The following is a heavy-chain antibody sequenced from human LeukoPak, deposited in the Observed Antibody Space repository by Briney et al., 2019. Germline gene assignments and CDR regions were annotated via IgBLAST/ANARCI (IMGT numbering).Heavy chain of an antibody. V-gene: IGHV4-34*01. Sequence: SETLSLTCAVYGGSFSGHYWSWIRQPPGKGPEWIGEINHSGSTNYNPSLKSRVTISEDTSKNQFSLKLSSVTAADTAVYYCARDRGPFDYWGQGTLVTVSS. CDR1: GGSFSGHY. CDR2: INHSGST. J-gene: IGHJ4*02. CDR3: ARDRGPFDY. D-gene: IGHD3-10*01.